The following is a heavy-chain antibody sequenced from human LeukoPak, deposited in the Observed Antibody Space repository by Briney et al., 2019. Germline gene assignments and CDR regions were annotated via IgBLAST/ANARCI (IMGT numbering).Heavy chain of an antibody. V-gene: IGHV3-69-1*02. D-gene: IGHD3-16*01. CDR1: GFTFSDYD. CDR3: GRAFPPLRTSSAGDL. J-gene: IGHJ4*02. Sequence: GGSLRLFCSASGFTFSDYDMNWVRQAPGKGLEWVSSISGLSTHIYYGDSVKGRFSISRDNAKNSVYLQMNSLGVEDTAIYYCGRAFPPLRTSSAGDLWGQAILVTVSS. CDR2: ISGLSTHI.